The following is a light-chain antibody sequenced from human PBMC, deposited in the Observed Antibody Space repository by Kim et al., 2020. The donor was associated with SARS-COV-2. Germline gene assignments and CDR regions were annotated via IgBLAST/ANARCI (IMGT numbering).Light chain of an antibody. J-gene: IGLJ2*01. Sequence: QSALTQPASVSGSPGQSITISCSGTNSDIGGYNYVSWFQRHPDKAPQLIIYDVNNRPSGVSNRFSGSKSGNTASLTISGLQAEDEAHYYCSSYTSTSTVIFGVGTKVTVL. CDR3: SSYTSTSTVI. CDR2: DVN. CDR1: NSDIGGYNY. V-gene: IGLV2-14*03.